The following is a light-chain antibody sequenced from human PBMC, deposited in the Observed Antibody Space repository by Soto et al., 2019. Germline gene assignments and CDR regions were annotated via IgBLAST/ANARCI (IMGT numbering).Light chain of an antibody. CDR3: QQYAISRT. J-gene: IGKJ1*01. Sequence: EIVLTQSPGTLSLSPGERATLSCRASQRIGIDYLARYQQKRGQAPRLLIYGASSRAPGVPDSFSGSGSGTDFTLHNSRLEPEDFAVYYCQQYAISRTFGQGTKVDIK. CDR2: GAS. V-gene: IGKV3-20*01. CDR1: QRIGIDY.